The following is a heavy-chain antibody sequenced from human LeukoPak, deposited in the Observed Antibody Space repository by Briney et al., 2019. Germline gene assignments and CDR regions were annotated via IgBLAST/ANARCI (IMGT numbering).Heavy chain of an antibody. J-gene: IGHJ4*02. CDR3: ARANRGDIVVVPAAIAGFYFDY. CDR1: GFTFSSYV. V-gene: IGHV3-23*01. D-gene: IGHD2-2*01. CDR2: LISGGSP. Sequence: GGSLRLSCAASGFTFSSYVMSWVRQAPGKGLECVSALISGGSPYYADSVKGRFTISGDNSKNTLYLQMNSLRAEDTAVYYCARANRGDIVVVPAAIAGFYFDYWGQGTLVTVSS.